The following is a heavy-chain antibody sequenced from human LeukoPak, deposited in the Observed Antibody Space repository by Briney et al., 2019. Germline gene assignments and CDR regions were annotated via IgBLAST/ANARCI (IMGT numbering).Heavy chain of an antibody. D-gene: IGHD6-19*01. V-gene: IGHV4-34*01. CDR3: AITSSGWKSIDY. CDR1: GGSFSGYY. J-gene: IGHJ4*02. Sequence: PSETLSLTCAVYGGSFSGYYWSWIRQPPGKGLEWIGEINHSGSTNYNPSLKSRVTISVDTSKNQFSLKLSSVTAADTAVYYCAITSSGWKSIDYWGQGTLVTVSS. CDR2: INHSGST.